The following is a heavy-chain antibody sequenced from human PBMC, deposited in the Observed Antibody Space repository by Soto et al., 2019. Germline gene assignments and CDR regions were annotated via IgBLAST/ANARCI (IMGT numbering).Heavy chain of an antibody. V-gene: IGHV5-10-1*01. Sequence: GESLKISCKGPGYSFTSYWISWVRQMPGKGLEWMGRIDPSDSYTNYSPSFQGHVTISADKSISTAYLQWSSLKASDTAMYYCARILWFGELPPPMDVWGQGTTVTVSS. CDR1: GYSFTSYW. CDR3: ARILWFGELPPPMDV. CDR2: IDPSDSYT. D-gene: IGHD3-10*01. J-gene: IGHJ6*02.